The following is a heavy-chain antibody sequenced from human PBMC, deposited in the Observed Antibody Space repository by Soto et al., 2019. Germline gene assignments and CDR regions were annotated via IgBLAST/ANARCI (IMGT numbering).Heavy chain of an antibody. CDR2: IYHSGST. Sequence: SETLSLTCAVSSGSISSSNWWSWVRQPPGKGLEWIGEIYHSGSTNYNPSLKSRVTISVDKSKNQFSLKLSSVTAADTAVYYCASVSHPGSSGWYNEGYFDYWGQGTLVTVSS. D-gene: IGHD6-19*01. CDR3: ASVSHPGSSGWYNEGYFDY. V-gene: IGHV4-4*02. CDR1: SGSISSSNW. J-gene: IGHJ4*02.